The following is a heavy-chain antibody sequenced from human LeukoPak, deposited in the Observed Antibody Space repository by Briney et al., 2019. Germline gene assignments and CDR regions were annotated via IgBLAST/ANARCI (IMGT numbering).Heavy chain of an antibody. CDR1: GGTFSSYA. D-gene: IGHD6-19*01. V-gene: IGHV1-69*13. CDR3: ARGRVRGDYSGWYYFDY. Sequence: SVKVSCTASGGTFSSYAISWVRDAPGQGLEWMGGIIPIFGTANYAQKFQGRVTITADESTSTAYMELSSLRSEDTAVYYCARGRVRGDYSGWYYFDYWGQGTLVTVSS. CDR2: IIPIFGTA. J-gene: IGHJ4*02.